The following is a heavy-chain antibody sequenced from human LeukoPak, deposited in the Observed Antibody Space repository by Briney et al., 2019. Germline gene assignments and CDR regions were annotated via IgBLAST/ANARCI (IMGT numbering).Heavy chain of an antibody. V-gene: IGHV1-2*02. CDR2: INPNSGGT. D-gene: IGHD6-13*01. J-gene: IGHJ6*02. CDR3: ARDRGTSGAAAGNYYYCYYGMDV. CDR1: GYTFTGYY. Sequence: ASVKVSCKASGYTFTGYYMHWVRQAPGQGLEWMGWINPNSGGTDYAQKFQGRVTMTRDTSISTAYMELSRLRSDDTAVYYCARDRGTSGAAAGNYYYCYYGMDVWGQGTTVTVSS.